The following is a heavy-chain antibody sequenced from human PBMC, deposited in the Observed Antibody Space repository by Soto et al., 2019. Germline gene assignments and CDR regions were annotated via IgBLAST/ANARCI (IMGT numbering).Heavy chain of an antibody. CDR1: CGSISSSSYY. V-gene: IGHV4-39*01. CDR3: ARQGDYDFWSGYYRRAYYYYGMDV. Sequence: SETLSLTCTVSCGSISSSSYYWGWIRQPPGKGLEWIGSIYYSGSTYYNPSLKSRVTISVDTSKNQFSLKLSSVTAADTAVYYCARQGDYDFWSGYYRRAYYYYGMDVWGQGTTVTVSS. J-gene: IGHJ6*02. CDR2: IYYSGST. D-gene: IGHD3-3*01.